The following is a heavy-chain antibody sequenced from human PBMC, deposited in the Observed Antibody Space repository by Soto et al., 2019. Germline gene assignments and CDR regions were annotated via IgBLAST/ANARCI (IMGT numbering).Heavy chain of an antibody. J-gene: IGHJ4*02. D-gene: IGHD6-19*01. CDR1: GGTFSSYA. V-gene: IGHV1-69*01. CDR3: ASGKAVAGPISYYVDY. Sequence: QVQLVQSGAEVKKPGSSVTVSCKASGGTFSSYAISWVRQAPGQGLEWMGGIIPIFGTANYAQKFQCRVTITADEATSTACMHLSSLIYEDTAVYACASGKAVAGPISYYVDYWGQGTLVTVSS. CDR2: IIPIFGTA.